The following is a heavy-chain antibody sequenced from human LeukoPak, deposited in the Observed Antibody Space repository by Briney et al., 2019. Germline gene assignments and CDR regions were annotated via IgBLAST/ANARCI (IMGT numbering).Heavy chain of an antibody. CDR1: GFSVSKSV. CDR2: TSYEGNGT. V-gene: IGHV3-30*03. Sequence: GGSLRLSCAASGFSVSKSVMYWLRQAPGMGLEWVAATSYEGNGTFYAGSVKGRFTMSRDNSNNMVYLQMNSLRHEDTALYYCASEVEALLDHWGQGTLVTVSS. D-gene: IGHD2-15*01. CDR3: ASEVEALLDH. J-gene: IGHJ4*02.